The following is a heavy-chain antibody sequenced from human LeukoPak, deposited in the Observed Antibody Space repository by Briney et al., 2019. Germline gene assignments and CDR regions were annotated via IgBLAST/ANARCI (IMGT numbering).Heavy chain of an antibody. V-gene: IGHV3-74*01. CDR2: IKSDGSST. J-gene: IGHJ3*02. CDR3: ARVGAVAGAFDI. CDR1: GFTFSNYW. D-gene: IGHD6-19*01. Sequence: GGSLRLSCAASGFTFSNYWMHWVRQAPGKGLVWVSRIKSDGSSTSYADSVKGRFTISRDNAKHTLYLQMNSLRAEDTAVYYCARVGAVAGAFDIWGQGTMVTVSS.